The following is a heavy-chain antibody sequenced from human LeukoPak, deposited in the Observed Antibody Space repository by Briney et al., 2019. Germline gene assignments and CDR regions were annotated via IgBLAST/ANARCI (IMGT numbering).Heavy chain of an antibody. CDR3: AKDPSGSYDY. Sequence: XGSLXLSCAASGFTFSSYAMSWVRQAPGKGLEWVSAISGSGGSTYYADSVKGRFTISRDNSKNTLYLQMNSLRAEDTAVYYCAKDPSGSYDYWGQGTLVTVSS. V-gene: IGHV3-23*01. J-gene: IGHJ4*02. D-gene: IGHD1-26*01. CDR2: ISGSGGST. CDR1: GFTFSSYA.